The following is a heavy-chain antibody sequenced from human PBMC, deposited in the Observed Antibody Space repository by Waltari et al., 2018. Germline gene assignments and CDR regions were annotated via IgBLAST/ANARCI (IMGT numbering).Heavy chain of an antibody. CDR1: GGTFSSYA. V-gene: IGHV1-69*04. Sequence: QVQLVQSGAEVKKPGSSVKVSCKASGGTFSSYAISWVRQAPGQGLEWMGRNIPFLGIANYAQKFQGRVTITADESTSTAYMELSSLRSEDTAVYYCATHPTYDILSGYPVYWGQGTLVTVSS. J-gene: IGHJ4*02. CDR2: NIPFLGIA. D-gene: IGHD3-9*01. CDR3: ATHPTYDILSGYPVY.